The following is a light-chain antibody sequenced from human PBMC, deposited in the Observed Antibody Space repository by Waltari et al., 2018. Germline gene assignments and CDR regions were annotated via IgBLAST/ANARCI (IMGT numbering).Light chain of an antibody. V-gene: IGKV1-5*03. Sequence: DIQMTQSPSPLSASVGDRVTITCRASQSIGTSLAWYQQKPGKAPKLLIHRASNLENGVPSRFSGSGSGTEFTLTISSLQPDDFATYYCQKYDDYPITFGPGSRLEIK. CDR1: QSIGTS. CDR2: RAS. J-gene: IGKJ5*01. CDR3: QKYDDYPIT.